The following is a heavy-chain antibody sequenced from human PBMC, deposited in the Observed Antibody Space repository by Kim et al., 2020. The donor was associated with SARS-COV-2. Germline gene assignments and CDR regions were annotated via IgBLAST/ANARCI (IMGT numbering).Heavy chain of an antibody. CDR1: GFSFDDYA. Sequence: GGSLRLSCAASGFSFDDYAMHWVRQVPGKGLEWVSGICWNSGSIAYADSVKGRFTVSRDNAKNSLYLQMDSLRPEDTAFYYCAKGLSRLTSYGMDVWGLGTTVTVAS. CDR2: ICWNSGSI. V-gene: IGHV3-9*01. CDR3: AKGLSRLTSYGMDV. J-gene: IGHJ6*02. D-gene: IGHD3-9*01.